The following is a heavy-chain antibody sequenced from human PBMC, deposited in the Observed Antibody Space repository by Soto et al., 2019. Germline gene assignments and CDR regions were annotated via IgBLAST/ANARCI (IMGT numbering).Heavy chain of an antibody. Sequence: EVHLLESGGGLVQPGGSLRLTCAASGFTFSSYAMSWVRQAPGKGLEWVSVISGSGGSTYYADSVKGRFTISRDNSKNTLYLQMNSLRAEDTAVYYCAKRTSGWYFDSWGQGTLVTVSS. V-gene: IGHV3-23*01. CDR1: GFTFSSYA. CDR3: AKRTSGWYFDS. D-gene: IGHD6-19*01. J-gene: IGHJ4*02. CDR2: ISGSGGST.